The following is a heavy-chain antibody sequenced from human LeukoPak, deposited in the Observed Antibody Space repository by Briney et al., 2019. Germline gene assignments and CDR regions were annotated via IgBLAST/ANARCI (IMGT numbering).Heavy chain of an antibody. CDR3: ARDRSPRHYYDTSDYHGAAHY. D-gene: IGHD3-22*01. CDR1: GGTFSSYA. V-gene: IGHV1-69*13. J-gene: IGHJ4*02. Sequence: SVKVSCKASGGTFSSYAISWVRQAPGQGLEWMGGIIPIFGTANYAQKFQGRVTITADESTSTAYMELSSLRSEDTAVYYCARDRSPRHYYDTSDYHGAAHYWGQGTLVTVSS. CDR2: IIPIFGTA.